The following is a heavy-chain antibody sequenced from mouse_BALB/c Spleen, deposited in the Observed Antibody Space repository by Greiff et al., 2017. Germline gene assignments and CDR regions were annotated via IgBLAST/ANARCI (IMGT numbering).Heavy chain of an antibody. CDR1: GYTFTDYA. D-gene: IGHD2-4*01. CDR3: ARGLRRTSFDY. Sequence: VKLMESGAELVRPGVSVKISCKGSGYTFTDYAMHWVKQSHAKSLEWIGVISTYYGDASYNQKFKGKATMTVDKSSSTAYMELARLTSEDSAIYYSARGLRRTSFDYWGQGTTRTDSS. J-gene: IGHJ2*01. V-gene: IGHV1S137*01. CDR2: ISTYYGDA.